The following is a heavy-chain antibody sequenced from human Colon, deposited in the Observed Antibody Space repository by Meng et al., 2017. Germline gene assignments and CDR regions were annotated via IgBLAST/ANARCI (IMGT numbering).Heavy chain of an antibody. CDR2: NDLSGKT. CDR1: GVSSSNRNR. D-gene: IGHD6-19*01. V-gene: IGHV4-4*02. CDR3: AIHLGWEFDY. Sequence: HRLGPGPDPVYPSRTLSLSCVVYGVSSSNRNRWRRVRRAQGNGMECIGQNDLSGKTDYNPALKCRVTITLDNSLNQTFVEVYFVTAEDRAIYYCAIHLGWEFDYWGPGTLVTVSS. J-gene: IGHJ4*02.